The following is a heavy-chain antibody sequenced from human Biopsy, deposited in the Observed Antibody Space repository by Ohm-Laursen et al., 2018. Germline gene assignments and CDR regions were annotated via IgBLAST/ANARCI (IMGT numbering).Heavy chain of an antibody. V-gene: IGHV4-59*08. Sequence: TLSLTCTVSSGTISGYYWTWIRQAPGKGLEFIGYVYSSGSTNYNPSLKSRAPISLDTSRNQVSLRPSSVTAADTAVYYCARGIAVVRSLDVWGQGTTVAVSS. CDR2: VYSSGST. D-gene: IGHD5-18*01. CDR3: ARGIAVVRSLDV. J-gene: IGHJ6*02. CDR1: SGTISGYY.